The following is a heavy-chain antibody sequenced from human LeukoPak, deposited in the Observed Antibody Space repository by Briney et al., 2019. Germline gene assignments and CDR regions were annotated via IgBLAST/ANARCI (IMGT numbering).Heavy chain of an antibody. CDR1: GFNFSSYW. J-gene: IGHJ4*02. CDR2: INSDGSSI. V-gene: IGHV3-74*03. D-gene: IGHD6-19*01. Sequence: GGSLRLSCAASGFNFSSYWMHWVRQAPGKGLVWVSRINSDGSSITYADSVKGRFTLFRDNAKNKLYLQMNSLRAEDTAVYYCARMAAVAGTNYWGQGSLVTVSS. CDR3: ARMAAVAGTNY.